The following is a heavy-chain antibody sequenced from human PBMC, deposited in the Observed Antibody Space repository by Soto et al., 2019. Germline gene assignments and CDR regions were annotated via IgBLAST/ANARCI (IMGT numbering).Heavy chain of an antibody. D-gene: IGHD3-9*01. V-gene: IGHV4-30-2*01. Sequence: SETLSLTCAVSGGSISSGGYSWSWIRQPPGKGLEWIGYIYHSGSTYYNPSLKSRVTISVDRSKNQFSLKLSSVTAADTAVYYCARAMDTILFPGFDPWGQGTLVTVSS. J-gene: IGHJ5*02. CDR3: ARAMDTILFPGFDP. CDR1: GGSISSGGYS. CDR2: IYHSGST.